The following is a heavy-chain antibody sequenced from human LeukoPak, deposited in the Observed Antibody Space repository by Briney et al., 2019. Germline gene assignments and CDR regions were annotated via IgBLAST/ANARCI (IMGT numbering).Heavy chain of an antibody. V-gene: IGHV3-30*04. CDR2: ISYDGSNK. D-gene: IGHD4-17*01. Sequence: GGSLRLSCAASGFTFSSYAMHWVRLAPGKGLEWVAVISYDGSNKYYADSVKGRFTISRDNSKNTLYLQMNSLRAEDTAVYYCARSDDYGDYVYLGRPLDYWGQGTPVTVSS. CDR1: GFTFSSYA. J-gene: IGHJ4*02. CDR3: ARSDDYGDYVYLGRPLDY.